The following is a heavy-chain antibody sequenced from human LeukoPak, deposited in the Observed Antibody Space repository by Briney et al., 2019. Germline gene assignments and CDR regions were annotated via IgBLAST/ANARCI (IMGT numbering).Heavy chain of an antibody. J-gene: IGHJ4*02. V-gene: IGHV3-7*02. CDR2: IKQDGSEK. CDR1: GFTFTTYW. CDR3: ARATKYYDILTGYYPTPYYFDY. D-gene: IGHD3-9*01. Sequence: PGGSLRLSCAASGFTFTTYWMSWVRQAPGKGLEWVANIKQDGSEKYYVDSVRGRFTISRDNAKNSLYLQMNSLRAEDTAVYYCARATKYYDILTGYYPTPYYFDYWGQGTLVTVSS.